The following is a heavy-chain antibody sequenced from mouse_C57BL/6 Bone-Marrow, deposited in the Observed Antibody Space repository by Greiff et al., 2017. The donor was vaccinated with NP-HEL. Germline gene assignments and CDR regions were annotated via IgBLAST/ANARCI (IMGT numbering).Heavy chain of an antibody. D-gene: IGHD2-5*01. V-gene: IGHV10-1*01. CDR1: GFSFNTYA. Sequence: EVKLMESGGGLVQPKGSLKLSCAASGFSFNTYAMNWVRQAPGKGLEWVARIRSKSNNYATYYADSVKDRFTISRDDSESMLYLQMNNLKTEDTAMYYCVRLGSNYGGMDYWGQGTSVTVSS. J-gene: IGHJ4*01. CDR3: VRLGSNYGGMDY. CDR2: IRSKSNNYAT.